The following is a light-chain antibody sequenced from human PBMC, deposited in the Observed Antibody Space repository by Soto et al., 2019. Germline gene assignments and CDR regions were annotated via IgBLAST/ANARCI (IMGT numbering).Light chain of an antibody. Sequence: EIVMTQSSATLSVSPGERATLSCRASQSVSSNLAWYQQKPGQAPRLLIYGASTRATGIPARFSGSGSGTEFTLTISSMQSEDFAVYYCQQYNNCPLTFGGGTKVDIK. J-gene: IGKJ4*01. CDR2: GAS. CDR1: QSVSSN. V-gene: IGKV3-15*01. CDR3: QQYNNCPLT.